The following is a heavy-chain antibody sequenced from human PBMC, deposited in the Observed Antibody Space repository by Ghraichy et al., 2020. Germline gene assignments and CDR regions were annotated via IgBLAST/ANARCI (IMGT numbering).Heavy chain of an antibody. CDR1: GFTFSDYY. V-gene: IGHV3-11*01. CDR2: ISTTGSTM. Sequence: GGSLRLSCAASGFTFSDYYMTWIRQAPGKGLEWVSHISTTGSTMYYADSVKGRFAISRDNAKKSLHLQMHSLRAEDTDVYYCARDKRYYYDRSAYSDAEWFDPWGQGTLVTVFS. D-gene: IGHD3-22*01. J-gene: IGHJ5*02. CDR3: ARDKRYYYDRSAYSDAEWFDP.